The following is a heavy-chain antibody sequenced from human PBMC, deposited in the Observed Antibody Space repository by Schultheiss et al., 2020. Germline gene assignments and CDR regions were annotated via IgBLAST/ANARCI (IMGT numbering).Heavy chain of an antibody. V-gene: IGHV4-59*12. J-gene: IGHJ6*02. CDR2: IYYSGST. Sequence: SETLSLTCTVSGGSISSYYWSWIRQPPGKGLEWIGYIYYSGSTNYNPSLKSRVTISVDTSKNQFSLKLSSVTAADTAVYYCARMAFYDFWSGYHDYYYYYGMDVWGQGTTVTVSS. CDR3: ARMAFYDFWSGYHDYYYYYGMDV. CDR1: GGSISSYY. D-gene: IGHD3-3*01.